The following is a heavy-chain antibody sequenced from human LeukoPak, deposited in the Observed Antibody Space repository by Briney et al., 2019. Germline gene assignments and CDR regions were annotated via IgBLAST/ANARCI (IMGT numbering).Heavy chain of an antibody. CDR1: GGSISSYC. Sequence: SETLSLTCTVSGGSISSYCWSWIRQPPGKGLEWIGYIYTSGSTNYNPSLKSRVTISVDTSKNQCSLKLSSVTAADTAVYYCARMPDFWDSYYMDVWGKGTTVTVSS. V-gene: IGHV4-4*09. CDR3: ARMPDFWDSYYMDV. J-gene: IGHJ6*03. D-gene: IGHD3-3*01. CDR2: IYTSGST.